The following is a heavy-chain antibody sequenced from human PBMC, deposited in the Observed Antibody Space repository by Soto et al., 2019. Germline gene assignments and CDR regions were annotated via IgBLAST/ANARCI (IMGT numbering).Heavy chain of an antibody. Sequence: EVQLLESGGGFVQPGGSLRLSCAASGLTFTNYAMAWVRQAPGKGLEWVSAISGSGDTTHYSDSARGRFTISRDSSKNTLYLQMNSLRAEDTAVYYCAKGPVATIPPRVDFWGQGTLVTVSS. CDR1: GLTFTNYA. V-gene: IGHV3-23*01. D-gene: IGHD5-12*01. CDR3: AKGPVATIPPRVDF. CDR2: ISGSGDTT. J-gene: IGHJ4*02.